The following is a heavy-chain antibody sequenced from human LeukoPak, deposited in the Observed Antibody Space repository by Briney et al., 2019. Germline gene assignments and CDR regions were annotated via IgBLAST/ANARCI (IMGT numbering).Heavy chain of an antibody. J-gene: IGHJ4*02. CDR3: ARLLRELLWFGELPDY. CDR2: IYYSGST. D-gene: IGHD3-10*01. Sequence: PSQTLSLTCTVSGGSISSGGYYWSWIRQHPGKGLEWIGYIYYSGSTYYNPSLKSRVTISVDTSKNQFSLKLSSVTAADTAVYYCARLLRELLWFGELPDYWGQGTLVTVSS. CDR1: GGSISSGGYY. V-gene: IGHV4-31*03.